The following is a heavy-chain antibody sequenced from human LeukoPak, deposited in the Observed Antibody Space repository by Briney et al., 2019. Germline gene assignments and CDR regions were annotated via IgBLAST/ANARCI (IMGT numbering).Heavy chain of an antibody. CDR3: ARDRCEGYCTSFDS. D-gene: IGHD2-8*01. CDR1: GGSISNYY. Sequence: SETLSLTCTVSGGSISNYYWSWIRQPAGKGLEWIGRIHSSGSTNYNPSIKSRGTISVDKSKNQFSLRLSSVIAADTAVYFCARDRCEGYCTSFDSWGQGTLVTVSS. CDR2: IHSSGST. V-gene: IGHV4-4*07. J-gene: IGHJ5*01.